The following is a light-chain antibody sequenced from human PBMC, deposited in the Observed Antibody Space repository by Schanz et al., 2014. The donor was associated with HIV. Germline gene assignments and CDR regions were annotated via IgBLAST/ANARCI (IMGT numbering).Light chain of an antibody. CDR2: NND. Sequence: QSVLTQPPSASGTPGQRVTISCSGSSSNIGSNTVNWYQQLPGTAPRLLIRNNDVRPSGVTDRFSASKSGTSATLVITGLQTGDEADYYCGTWDSRMSVGFVFGSGTKLTVL. J-gene: IGLJ1*01. CDR3: GTWDSRMSVGFV. CDR1: SSNIGSNT. V-gene: IGLV1-44*01.